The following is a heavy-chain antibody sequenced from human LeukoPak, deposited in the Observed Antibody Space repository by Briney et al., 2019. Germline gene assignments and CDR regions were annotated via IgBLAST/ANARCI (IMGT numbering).Heavy chain of an antibody. CDR2: INPSGGST. Sequence: ASVKVSCKASGGTFSSYAISWVRQAPGQGLEWMGIINPSGGSTSYAQKFQGRVTMTRDMSTSTVCMELSSLRSEDTAVYYCARGPLTIFEEYYMDVWGKGTTVTVSS. D-gene: IGHD3-3*01. V-gene: IGHV1-46*01. J-gene: IGHJ6*03. CDR3: ARGPLTIFEEYYMDV. CDR1: GGTFSSYA.